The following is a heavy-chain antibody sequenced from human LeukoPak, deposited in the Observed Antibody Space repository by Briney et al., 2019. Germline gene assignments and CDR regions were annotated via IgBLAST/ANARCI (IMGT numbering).Heavy chain of an antibody. CDR3: TRDHDSSGWLAY. CDR1: GFTFGDYA. Sequence: GGPLRLSCTASGFTFGDYAMSWVRQAPGKGLEWVGFIRSKAYGGTTEYAASVKGRFTISRDDSKSIAYLRMNSLKTEDTAVYYCTRDHDSSGWLAYWGQGTLVTVSS. J-gene: IGHJ4*02. CDR2: IRSKAYGGTT. V-gene: IGHV3-49*04. D-gene: IGHD6-19*01.